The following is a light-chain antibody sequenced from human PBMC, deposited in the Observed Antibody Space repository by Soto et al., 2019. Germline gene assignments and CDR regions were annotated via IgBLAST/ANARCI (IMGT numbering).Light chain of an antibody. CDR2: DVS. V-gene: IGLV2-11*01. Sequence: QSALTQPRSVSGSPGQSVTISCTGTSSSVGGYIYVSWYQQHPGKAPKLMIYDVSKRPSGVPDRFSGSKSGNTASLTISGLQTEDEADYYCCSYAGSYTVVFGGGTKVTVL. CDR3: CSYAGSYTVV. CDR1: SSSVGGYIY. J-gene: IGLJ2*01.